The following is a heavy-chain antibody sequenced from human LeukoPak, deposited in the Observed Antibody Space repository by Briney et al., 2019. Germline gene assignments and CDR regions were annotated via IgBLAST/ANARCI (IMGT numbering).Heavy chain of an antibody. CDR2: ISSDGSNK. CDR1: XXTFXSYX. CDR3: AXDMXDSSGYLFDY. D-gene: IGHD3-22*01. Sequence: GGSLRLSCAASXXTFXSYXMXWVXXAXGXXLXWVAVISSDGSNKYYADSVKGRFTISRDNSKNTLYLQMNSLRAEDTAVYYCAXDMXDSSGYLFDYWGQGTLVTVSS. J-gene: IGHJ4*02. V-gene: IGHV3-30-3*01.